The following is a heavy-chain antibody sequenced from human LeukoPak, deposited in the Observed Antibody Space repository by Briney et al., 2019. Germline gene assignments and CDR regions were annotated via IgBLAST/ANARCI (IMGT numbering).Heavy chain of an antibody. D-gene: IGHD3-22*01. CDR1: DDSISDYY. CDR3: ARGDRYYDSSGYYPNFDY. CDR2: FHNSGTS. J-gene: IGHJ4*02. Sequence: SETLSLTCTVSDDSISDYYRGWIRQPPGKGLEWIGYFHNSGTSTYNPSLKSRVTISADTSKNQFSLKLSSVTAADTAVYYCARGDRYYDSSGYYPNFDYWGQGTLVTVSS. V-gene: IGHV4-59*12.